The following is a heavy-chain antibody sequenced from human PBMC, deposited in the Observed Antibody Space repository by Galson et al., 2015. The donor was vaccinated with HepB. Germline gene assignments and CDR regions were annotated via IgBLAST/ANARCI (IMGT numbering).Heavy chain of an antibody. CDR2: ISYDGANK. CDR3: ARVLSRTIFVVHDSLDY. Sequence: SLRLSCAASGFTFSSYVMHWVRQAPGKGLEWVALISYDGANKYYADSVQGRFTISRDNSKNTLFLQMNSLRPEDTAVYYCARVLSRTIFVVHDSLDYWGQGTLVTVSS. D-gene: IGHD3-3*01. V-gene: IGHV3-30-3*01. CDR1: GFTFSSYV. J-gene: IGHJ4*02.